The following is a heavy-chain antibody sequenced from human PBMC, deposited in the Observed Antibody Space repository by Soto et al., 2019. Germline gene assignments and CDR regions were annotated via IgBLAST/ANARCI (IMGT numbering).Heavy chain of an antibody. D-gene: IGHD3-9*01. CDR1: GGSISSGGYY. Sequence: SETLSLTCTVSGGSISSGGYYWSWIRQHPGKGLEWIGYIYYSGSTYYNPSLKSRVTISVDTSKNQFSLKLSSVTAADTAVYYCASLRLYYEILTGYLSYYYMDVWGKGTTVTVSS. CDR3: ASLRLYYEILTGYLSYYYMDV. CDR2: IYYSGST. V-gene: IGHV4-31*03. J-gene: IGHJ6*03.